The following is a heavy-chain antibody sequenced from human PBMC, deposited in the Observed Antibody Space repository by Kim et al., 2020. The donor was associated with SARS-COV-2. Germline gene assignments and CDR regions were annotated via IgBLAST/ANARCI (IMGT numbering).Heavy chain of an antibody. CDR2: IYHSGST. D-gene: IGHD3-9*01. J-gene: IGHJ6*02. Sequence: SETLSLTCAVSGGSISSSNWWSWVRQPPGKGLEWIGEIYHSGSTNYNPSLKSRVTISVDKSKNQFSLKLSSVTAADTAVYYCARAFGIDWLLNPSHYYGMDVWGQGTTVTVSS. CDR1: GGSISSSNW. V-gene: IGHV4-4*02. CDR3: ARAFGIDWLLNPSHYYGMDV.